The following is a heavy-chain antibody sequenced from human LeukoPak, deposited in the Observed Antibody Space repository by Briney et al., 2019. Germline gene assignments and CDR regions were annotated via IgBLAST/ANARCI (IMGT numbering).Heavy chain of an antibody. J-gene: IGHJ4*02. CDR2: IYYSGST. V-gene: IGHV4-59*01. CDR1: GGSISSYY. CDR3: ASTHVVTAIDY. D-gene: IGHD2-21*02. Sequence: PSETLSLTCTVSGGSISSYYWSWIRQPPGKGLEWIGYIYYSGSTNYNPSLKSRVTISVDTSKNQFSLKLSSVTAADTAVYYCASTHVVTAIDYWGQGTLVPVSS.